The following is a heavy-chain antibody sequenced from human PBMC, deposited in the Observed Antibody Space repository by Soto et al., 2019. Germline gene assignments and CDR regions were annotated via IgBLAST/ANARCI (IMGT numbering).Heavy chain of an antibody. D-gene: IGHD5-18*01. CDR1: GYTFTSYA. V-gene: IGHV1-3*01. J-gene: IGHJ4*02. CDR3: ARVRGYSYGWVDY. CDR2: INAGNGNT. Sequence: ASVKVSCKASGYTFTSYAMHWVRQAPGQRLEWMGWINAGNGNTKYSQKFQGRVTITRDTSASTAYMELSSLRSDDTAVYYCARVRGYSYGWVDYWGQGTLVTVSS.